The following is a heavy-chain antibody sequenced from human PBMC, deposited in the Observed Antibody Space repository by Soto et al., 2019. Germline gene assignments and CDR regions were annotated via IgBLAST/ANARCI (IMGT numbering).Heavy chain of an antibody. CDR2: IYSGGST. Sequence: GGSLRLSCAASGFTVSSNYMSWVRQAPGKGLEWVSVIYSGGSTYYADSGKGRFTISRDNSKNTLYLQMNSLRAEDTAVYYCAIIMSRVAYDFLLYWGQGTLVTVSS. J-gene: IGHJ4*02. V-gene: IGHV3-66*01. D-gene: IGHD3-3*01. CDR1: GFTVSSNY. CDR3: AIIMSRVAYDFLLY.